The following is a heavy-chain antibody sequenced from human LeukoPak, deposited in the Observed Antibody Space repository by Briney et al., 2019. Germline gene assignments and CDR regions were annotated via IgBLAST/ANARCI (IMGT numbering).Heavy chain of an antibody. V-gene: IGHV3-30*02. D-gene: IGHD3-3*01. Sequence: GGSLRLSCAASGFTFSSYGMHWVRQAPGKGLEWVAFIRYDGSNKYYADSVKGRFTISRDNSKSTLYLQMNSLRAEDTAVYYCARQCRITIFGVVNHYYYYMDVWGKGTTVTVSS. CDR3: ARQCRITIFGVVNHYYYYMDV. CDR2: IRYDGSNK. CDR1: GFTFSSYG. J-gene: IGHJ6*03.